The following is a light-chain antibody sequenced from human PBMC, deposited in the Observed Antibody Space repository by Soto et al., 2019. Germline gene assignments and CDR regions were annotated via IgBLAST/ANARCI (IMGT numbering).Light chain of an antibody. CDR1: SSDVGGYDY. Sequence: QSALTQPASVSGSPGQSITISCTGTSSDVGGYDYVSWYQLHPGKAPKLMAFEVSNRPSGVSYRFSGSKSGNTASLTISGLQAEDEADYFCSSYSISTAYLFGTGTKVTVL. V-gene: IGLV2-14*01. CDR3: SSYSISTAYL. CDR2: EVS. J-gene: IGLJ1*01.